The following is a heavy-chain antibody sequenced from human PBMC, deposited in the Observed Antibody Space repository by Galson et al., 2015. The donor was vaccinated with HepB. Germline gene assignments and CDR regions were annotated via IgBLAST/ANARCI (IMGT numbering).Heavy chain of an antibody. J-gene: IGHJ4*02. CDR1: GYIFTNYS. Sequence: SVKVSCKASGYIFTNYSIHWVRQAPGQRLEWMGWINADNGYTKYSQKFQGRLTLTSDTSATTAYMQLSGLRSDDTALYFCARDQTTMPLDYWGQGSLVTVSS. D-gene: IGHD4-17*01. V-gene: IGHV1-3*01. CDR2: INADNGYT. CDR3: ARDQTTMPLDY.